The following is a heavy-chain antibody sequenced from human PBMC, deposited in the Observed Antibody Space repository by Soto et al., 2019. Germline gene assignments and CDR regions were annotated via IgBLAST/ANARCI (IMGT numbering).Heavy chain of an antibody. CDR3: ALDLVATETAHDY. Sequence: QVQLVESGGGVVQPGRSLRLSCAASGFTFSSYAMHWVRQAPGKGLEWVAVISYDGSNKYYADSVKGRFTISRDNSKNTLYLQMNSLRAEDTAVDYCALDLVATETAHDYWGQGPLVTVSS. CDR2: ISYDGSNK. D-gene: IGHD5-12*01. CDR1: GFTFSSYA. J-gene: IGHJ4*02. V-gene: IGHV3-30-3*01.